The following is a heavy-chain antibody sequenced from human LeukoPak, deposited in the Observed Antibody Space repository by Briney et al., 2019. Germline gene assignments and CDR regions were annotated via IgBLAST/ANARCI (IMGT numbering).Heavy chain of an antibody. V-gene: IGHV3-64D*06. CDR1: GFALSTYG. J-gene: IGHJ4*02. CDR3: VKDQSGSGSW. Sequence: PGGSLRLSCSASGFALSTYGMHWVRQAPGKGLQYVSSISSDGGSTYYADSVKGRFTISRDNSKNTLYLQVNTLRPEDTAVYYCVKDQSGSGSWWGQGTLVTVSS. D-gene: IGHD3-10*01. CDR2: ISSDGGST.